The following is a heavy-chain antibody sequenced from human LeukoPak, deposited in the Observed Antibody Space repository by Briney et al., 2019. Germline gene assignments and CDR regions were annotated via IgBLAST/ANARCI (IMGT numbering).Heavy chain of an antibody. CDR2: IKSKTDGGTT. J-gene: IGHJ3*02. Sequence: GGSLRLSCAASGFTFSNAWMSWVRQAPGKGLEWVGRIKSKTDGGTTDYAAPVKGRFTISRDDSKNTLYLQMNSLRAEDTAVYYCAREKGEDTAMVTGDAFDIWGQGTMVTVSS. V-gene: IGHV3-15*01. CDR3: AREKGEDTAMVTGDAFDI. D-gene: IGHD5-18*01. CDR1: GFTFSNAW.